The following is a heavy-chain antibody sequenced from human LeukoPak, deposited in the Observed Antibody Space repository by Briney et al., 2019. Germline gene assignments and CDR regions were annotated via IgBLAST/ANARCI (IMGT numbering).Heavy chain of an antibody. J-gene: IGHJ3*01. CDR2: MSPSGDT. V-gene: IGHV3-23*01. Sequence: GGSLTLSCAGSGFTFTNFAMSWVRQAPRKGLEWVSSMSPSGDTYYADSVKGRFSISRDASKNPMYLQMSPLRADDTAVYFCAKPTPYGTTWAGGFDLWGRGTMVTVSS. CDR1: GFTFTNFA. CDR3: AKPTPYGTTWAGGFDL. D-gene: IGHD1-14*01.